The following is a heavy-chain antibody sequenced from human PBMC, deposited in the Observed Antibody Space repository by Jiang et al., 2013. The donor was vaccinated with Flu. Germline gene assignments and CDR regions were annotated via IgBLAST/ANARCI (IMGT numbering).Heavy chain of an antibody. CDR2: INPSGGST. CDR3: AREQFRELSLDAFDI. CDR1: GYTFTSYY. V-gene: IGHV1-46*01. Sequence: CKASGYTFTSYYMHWVRQAPGQGLEWMGIINPSGGSTSYAQKFQGRVTMTRDTSTSTVYMELSSLRSEDTAVYYCAREQFRELSLDAFDIWGQGTMVTVSS. D-gene: IGHD3-10*01. J-gene: IGHJ3*02.